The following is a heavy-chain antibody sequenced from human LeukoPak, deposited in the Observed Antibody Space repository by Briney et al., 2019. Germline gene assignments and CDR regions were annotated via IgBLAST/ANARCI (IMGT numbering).Heavy chain of an antibody. D-gene: IGHD1-26*01. J-gene: IGHJ4*02. V-gene: IGHV1-18*01. Sequence: ASVKVSCKASGYTFTDFGLTWVRQAPGQGLEWMGWISAYNAQTIYAQKLQGRVTMTTDTSTSTAYMELRSLRSDDTAVYYCARDGTGAATAGFDSWGQGTLVTVSS. CDR2: ISAYNAQT. CDR3: ARDGTGAATAGFDS. CDR1: GYTFTDFG.